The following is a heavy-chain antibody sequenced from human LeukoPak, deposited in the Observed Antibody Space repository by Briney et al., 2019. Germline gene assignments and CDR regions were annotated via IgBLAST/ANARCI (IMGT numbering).Heavy chain of an antibody. CDR3: ARDSANDY. Sequence: PGRSLRLSCAASGFTFNSYGMHWVRQAPGKGLEWVAVISYDGSNEYYADSVKGRFTISRDNSKNSLYLQMNSLRAEDTAVYYCARDSANDYWGQGTLVTVSS. CDR2: ISYDGSNE. J-gene: IGHJ4*02. CDR1: GFTFNSYG. V-gene: IGHV3-30*03.